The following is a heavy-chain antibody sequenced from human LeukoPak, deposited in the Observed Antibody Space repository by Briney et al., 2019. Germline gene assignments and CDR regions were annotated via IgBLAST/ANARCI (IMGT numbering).Heavy chain of an antibody. D-gene: IGHD1-26*01. CDR1: GFTFSSYA. J-gene: IGHJ4*02. V-gene: IGHV3-64*01. CDR2: ISSNGGST. Sequence: PGGSLRLSCAASGFTFSSYAIHWVRQAPGKGLEYVSAISSNGGSTYYANSVKGRFTISRDNSKNTLYLQMGSLRAEDMALYYCARDDSGSFGYWGQGTLVTVSS. CDR3: ARDDSGSFGY.